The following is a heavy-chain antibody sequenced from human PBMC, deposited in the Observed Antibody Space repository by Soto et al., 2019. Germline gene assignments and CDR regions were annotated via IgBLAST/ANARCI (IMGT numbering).Heavy chain of an antibody. CDR3: ARGRTYYDP. J-gene: IGHJ5*02. Sequence: PSETLSLTCTVSGGSISSGGYYWSWIRQHPGKGLEWIEYIYYSGNTYYNPSLKSRVTISVNTSKNQLYLKLRPVTAADTAVYYCARGRTYYDPWGQGTLVTVSS. CDR1: GGSISSGGYY. D-gene: IGHD3-10*01. V-gene: IGHV4-31*03. CDR2: IYYSGNT.